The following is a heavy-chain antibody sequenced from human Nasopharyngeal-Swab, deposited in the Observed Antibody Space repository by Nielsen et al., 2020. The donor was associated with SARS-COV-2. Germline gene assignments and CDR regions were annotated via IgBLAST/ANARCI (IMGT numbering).Heavy chain of an antibody. CDR2: ISSSGSTI. CDR3: ARKGLYDSSVYPFDP. D-gene: IGHD3-22*01. CDR1: GFTFSSYE. J-gene: IGHJ5*02. Sequence: GESLKISCAASGFTFSSYEMNWVRQAPGKGLEWVSYISSSGSTIYYADSLKGRFTISRDNAKNSLYLQMNSLRAEDTAVYYCARKGLYDSSVYPFDPWGQGTLVTVSS. V-gene: IGHV3-48*03.